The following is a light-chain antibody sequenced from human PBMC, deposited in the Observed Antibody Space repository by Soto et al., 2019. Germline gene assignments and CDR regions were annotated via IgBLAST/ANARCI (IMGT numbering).Light chain of an antibody. V-gene: IGKV4-1*01. CDR3: QQYNNWPPWT. CDR1: QSVFFGPNSENY. CDR2: WAS. J-gene: IGKJ1*01. Sequence: DIVMTQSPDSLAVSLGERATINCKSNQSVFFGPNSENYLAWYQQKPGQPPKLLIYWASTRESGVPDRFTGSGSGTQFALTITSLQSEDFAVYYCQQYNNWPPWTFGQGTKVEIK.